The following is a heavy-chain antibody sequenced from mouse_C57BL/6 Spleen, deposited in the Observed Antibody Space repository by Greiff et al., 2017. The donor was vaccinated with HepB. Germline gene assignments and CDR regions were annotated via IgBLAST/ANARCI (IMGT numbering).Heavy chain of an antibody. J-gene: IGHJ4*01. CDR2: IDPSDSET. V-gene: IGHV1-52*01. Sequence: QVQLKQSGAELVRPGSSVKLSCKASGYTFTSYWMHWVKQRPIQGLEWIGNIDPSDSETHYNQKFKDKATLTVDKSSSTAYMQLSSLTSEDSAVYYCARSYYGSYYAMDYWGQGTSVTVSS. CDR1: GYTFTSYW. CDR3: ARSYYGSYYAMDY. D-gene: IGHD1-1*01.